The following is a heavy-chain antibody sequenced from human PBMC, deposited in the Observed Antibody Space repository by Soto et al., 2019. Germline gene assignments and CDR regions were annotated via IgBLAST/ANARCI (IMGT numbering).Heavy chain of an antibody. V-gene: IGHV3-23*01. Sequence: LRGPLRLSCAASGFTFSSYSMSWVRLAPGKGLEWVSSISGSGGSTYYSDSVKGRFTLSRENSKNTLYLQMNSLRAEDTSVYYCANKGFPESPWGQGTLVPVSS. CDR2: ISGSGGST. CDR3: ANKGFPESP. CDR1: GFTFSSYS. J-gene: IGHJ4*02.